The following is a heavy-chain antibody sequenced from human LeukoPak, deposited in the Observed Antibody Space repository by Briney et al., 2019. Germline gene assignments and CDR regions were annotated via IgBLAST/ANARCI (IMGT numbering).Heavy chain of an antibody. Sequence: PSETLSLTXTVSGGSISSYYWSWIRQPPGKGLEWIGYIYYSGSTNYNPSLKSRVTISVDTSKNQFSLKLSSVTAADTAVYYCARDGDIVATMGGGSYYYYYMDVWGKGTTVTVSS. J-gene: IGHJ6*03. CDR1: GGSISSYY. D-gene: IGHD5-12*01. CDR2: IYYSGST. V-gene: IGHV4-59*01. CDR3: ARDGDIVATMGGGSYYYYYMDV.